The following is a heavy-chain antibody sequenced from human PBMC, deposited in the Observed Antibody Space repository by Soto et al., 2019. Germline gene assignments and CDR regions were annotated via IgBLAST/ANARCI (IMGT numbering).Heavy chain of an antibody. Sequence: QVQLQQWGAGLLKPSETLSLTCAVYGGSFSGYYWSWIRQPPGKGLEWIGEINHSGSTNYNPYLKSRVTISVDTSKNQFSLTLSSVTAADTAVYYCAREGGLRYFDWFKFSLLYFDYWGQGTLVTVSS. CDR3: AREGGLRYFDWFKFSLLYFDY. D-gene: IGHD3-9*01. V-gene: IGHV4-34*01. J-gene: IGHJ4*02. CDR2: INHSGST. CDR1: GGSFSGYY.